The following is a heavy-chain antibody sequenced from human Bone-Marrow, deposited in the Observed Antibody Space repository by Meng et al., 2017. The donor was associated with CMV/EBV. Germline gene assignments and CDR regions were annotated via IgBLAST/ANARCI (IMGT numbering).Heavy chain of an antibody. CDR1: GFTFSSYD. Sequence: GGSLRLSCAACGFTFSSYDMHWVRQATGKGLEWVSAIGTAGDTYYPGSVKGQFTISRENAKNSLYLQMNSLRAGDTAVYYCAKEGDSSFFSYYYGMDVWGQGTTVTVSS. J-gene: IGHJ6*02. CDR2: IGTAGDT. CDR3: AKEGDSSFFSYYYGMDV. D-gene: IGHD6-19*01. V-gene: IGHV3-13*03.